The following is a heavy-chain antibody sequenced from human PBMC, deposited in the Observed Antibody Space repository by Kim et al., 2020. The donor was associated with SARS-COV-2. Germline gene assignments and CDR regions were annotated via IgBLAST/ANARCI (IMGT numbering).Heavy chain of an antibody. V-gene: IGHV4-31*02. J-gene: IGHJ5*02. D-gene: IGHD3-10*01. Sequence: PSLKSRVTISVDTSKNQFSLKLSSVTAADTAVYYCARGTGSYYNVNWFDPWGQGTLVTVSS. CDR3: ARGTGSYYNVNWFDP.